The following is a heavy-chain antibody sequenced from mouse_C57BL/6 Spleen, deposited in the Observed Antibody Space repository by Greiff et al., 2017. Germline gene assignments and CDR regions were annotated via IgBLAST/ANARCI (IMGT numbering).Heavy chain of an antibody. CDR3: VRQGYGQHFDD. CDR2: IRSKSNNYAT. CDR1: GFSFNTYA. Sequence: EVQLVESGGGLVQPKGSLKLSCAASGFSFNTYAMTWVRQAPGKGLEWVARIRSKSNNYATYYADSVKDRFTISRDASESMLYLQMNNLKTEDTAMYYCVRQGYGQHFDDWGQGTTLTVSS. D-gene: IGHD1-2*01. J-gene: IGHJ2*01. V-gene: IGHV10-1*01.